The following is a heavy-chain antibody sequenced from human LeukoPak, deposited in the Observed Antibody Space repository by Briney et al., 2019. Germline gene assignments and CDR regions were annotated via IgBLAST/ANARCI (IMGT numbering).Heavy chain of an antibody. D-gene: IGHD2-8*02. Sequence: GGSLRLSCAASGFTVSSNYMSWVRQAPGKGLEWVSAISGSGGSTYYADSVKGRFTISRDNSKNTLYLQMNSLRAEDTAVYYCAKLAWSPGLAEYFQHWGQGTLVTVSS. V-gene: IGHV3-23*01. CDR1: GFTVSSNY. CDR3: AKLAWSPGLAEYFQH. CDR2: ISGSGGST. J-gene: IGHJ1*01.